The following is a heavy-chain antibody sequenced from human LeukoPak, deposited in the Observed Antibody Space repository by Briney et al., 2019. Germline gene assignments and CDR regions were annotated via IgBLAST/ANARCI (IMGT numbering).Heavy chain of an antibody. CDR1: GYTFTGYY. Sequence: ASVTVSCKASGYTFTGYYMHWVRQAPGQGLEWMGWINPNSGGTNYAQKFQGRVTMTRDTSISTAYMELSRLRSDDTAVYYCARDRDTYYYDSSGYRNWFDPWGQGTLVTVSS. J-gene: IGHJ5*02. V-gene: IGHV1-2*02. CDR2: INPNSGGT. CDR3: ARDRDTYYYDSSGYRNWFDP. D-gene: IGHD3-22*01.